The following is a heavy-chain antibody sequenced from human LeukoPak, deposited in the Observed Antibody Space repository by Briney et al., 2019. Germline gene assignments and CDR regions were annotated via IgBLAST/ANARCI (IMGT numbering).Heavy chain of an antibody. CDR1: GFSFTDYP. CDR2: IRTTAEGAKYA. D-gene: IGHD3-9*01. V-gene: IGHV3-48*02. Sequence: GGSLRLCCATSGFSFTDYPMNWVRQAPGKGLEWISNIRTTAEGAKYAYYADSVKGRVTISRDDGKNTLYLHMNSLRDDDTAVYYCATDQRYAFDYWGQGILVTVSS. CDR3: ATDQRYAFDY. J-gene: IGHJ4*02.